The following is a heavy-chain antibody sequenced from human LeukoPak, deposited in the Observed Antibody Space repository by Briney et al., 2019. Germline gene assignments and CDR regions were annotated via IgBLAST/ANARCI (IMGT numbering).Heavy chain of an antibody. CDR2: INPNSGGT. Sequence: ASVKASCKASGYTFTGYYMHWVRQAPGQGLEWMGWINPNSGGTNYAQKFQGRVTMTRDTSISTAYMELSRLRSDDTAVYYCARDPTPGSVTLDYWGQGTLVTVSS. D-gene: IGHD4-17*01. CDR3: ARDPTPGSVTLDY. V-gene: IGHV1-2*02. J-gene: IGHJ4*02. CDR1: GYTFTGYY.